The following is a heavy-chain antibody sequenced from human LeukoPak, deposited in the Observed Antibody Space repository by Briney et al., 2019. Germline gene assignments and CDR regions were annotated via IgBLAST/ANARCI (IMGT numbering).Heavy chain of an antibody. Sequence: PSQTLSLTCTVSGGSISSGGYYWSWIRQHPGKGLEWIGYIYYSGSTYYNPSLKSRVTISVDTSKNQFSLKLSSVTAADTAVYYCARDRSRGMGWFDPWGQGTLVTVSS. D-gene: IGHD5-24*01. CDR2: IYYSGST. CDR1: GGSISSGGYY. J-gene: IGHJ5*02. V-gene: IGHV4-31*03. CDR3: ARDRSRGMGWFDP.